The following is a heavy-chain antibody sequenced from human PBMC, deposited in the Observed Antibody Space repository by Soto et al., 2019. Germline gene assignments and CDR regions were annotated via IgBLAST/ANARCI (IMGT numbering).Heavy chain of an antibody. V-gene: IGHV4-39*01. D-gene: IGHD6-13*01. CDR3: ARSDLYSSSWVDY. CDR1: GGSISSSSYY. Sequence: SSETLSLTCTVSGGSISSSSYYWGWIRQPPGKGLEWIGSIYYSGSTYYNPSLKSRVTISVDTSKNQFSLKLSSVTAADTAVYYCARSDLYSSSWVDYWGQGTLVTVSS. J-gene: IGHJ4*02. CDR2: IYYSGST.